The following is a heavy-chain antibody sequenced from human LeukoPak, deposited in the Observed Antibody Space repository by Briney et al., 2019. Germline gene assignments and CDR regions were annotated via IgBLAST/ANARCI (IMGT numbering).Heavy chain of an antibody. J-gene: IGHJ4*02. CDR1: GFAFSSYD. CDR3: ARGLEGSGSRLLDY. V-gene: IGHV3-13*01. CDR2: IGPAGDT. D-gene: IGHD3-10*01. Sequence: PGGSLRLSCAASGFAFSSYDMYWVRQAAGKGLEWVSTIGPAGDTYYPGSVKGRFTISRENAKNSLYLQMTGLRAGDTAIYYCARGLEGSGSRLLDYWGQGTLVTVSS.